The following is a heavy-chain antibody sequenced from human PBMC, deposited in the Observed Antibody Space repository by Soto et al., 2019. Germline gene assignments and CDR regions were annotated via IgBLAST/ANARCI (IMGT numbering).Heavy chain of an antibody. Sequence: EVQLVESGVGLVQPGGSLRLSCAASGITFSSYSMNWVRQAPGKGLEWASYLSSSSSTIYYAVSVKVRFTITRDNAKNSLYLQMNSMRAEDTAVYYCARYAKTSIAARITRGYFDLWGRGTLVTVSS. CDR2: LSSSSSTI. D-gene: IGHD6-6*01. CDR3: ARYAKTSIAARITRGYFDL. J-gene: IGHJ2*01. V-gene: IGHV3-48*01. CDR1: GITFSSYS.